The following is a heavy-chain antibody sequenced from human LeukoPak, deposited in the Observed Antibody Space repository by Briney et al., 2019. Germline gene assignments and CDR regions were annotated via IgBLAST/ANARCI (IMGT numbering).Heavy chain of an antibody. CDR3: ARARCSSTSCSPLDV. V-gene: IGHV3-33*01. J-gene: IGHJ6*02. D-gene: IGHD2-2*01. CDR2: IWYDGSNK. Sequence: GGSLRLSCAASGFTFSSYGMHWVRQAPGKGLEWVAVIWYDGSNKYYADSVKGRFTISRDNSKNTLYLQMNSLRAGDTAVYYCARARCSSTSCSPLDVWGQGTTVTVSS. CDR1: GFTFSSYG.